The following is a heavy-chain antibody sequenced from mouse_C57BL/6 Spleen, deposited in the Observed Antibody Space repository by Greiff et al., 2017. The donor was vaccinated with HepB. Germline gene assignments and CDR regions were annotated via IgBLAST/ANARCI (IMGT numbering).Heavy chain of an antibody. Sequence: QVQLQQPGAELVRPGSSVKLSCKASGYTFTSYWMDWVKQRPGQGLEWIGNIYPSDSETHYNQKFKDKATLTVDKSSSTAYMQLSSLISEDSAVYYCARTADYGSSFYFDYWGQGTTLTVSS. V-gene: IGHV1-61*01. CDR3: ARTADYGSSFYFDY. D-gene: IGHD1-1*01. CDR1: GYTFTSYW. J-gene: IGHJ2*01. CDR2: IYPSDSET.